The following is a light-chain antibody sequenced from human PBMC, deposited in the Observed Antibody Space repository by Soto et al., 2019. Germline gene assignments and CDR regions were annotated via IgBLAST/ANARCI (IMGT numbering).Light chain of an antibody. V-gene: IGKV3-15*01. CDR2: DAF. Sequence: EKVMTQSTATLSVSPGERATLSCRASQNVKTRLAWYQQNPGQAPRLLIYDAFTRATGIPARFSGSASGTEFTLTISSLQSEDFAVSYCQQYDEWPLTFGGGTKVEIK. CDR3: QQYDEWPLT. CDR1: QNVKTR. J-gene: IGKJ4*01.